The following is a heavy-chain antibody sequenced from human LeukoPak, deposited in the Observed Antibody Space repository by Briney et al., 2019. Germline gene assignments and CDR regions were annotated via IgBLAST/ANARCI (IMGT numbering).Heavy chain of an antibody. CDR2: IIPIFGTA. CDR3: ASLRHYGMDV. Sequence: AASVKVSCKASGGTSSSYAISWVRQAPGQGLEWMGGIIPIFGTANYAQKFQGRVTITADESTSTAYMELSSLRSEDTAVYYCASLRHYGMDVWGQGTTVTVSS. J-gene: IGHJ6*02. CDR1: GGTSSSYA. V-gene: IGHV1-69*13.